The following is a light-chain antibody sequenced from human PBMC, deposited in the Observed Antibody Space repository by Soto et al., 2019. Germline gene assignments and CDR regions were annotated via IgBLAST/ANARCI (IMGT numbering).Light chain of an antibody. CDR1: QGISSY. CDR3: QQYNSYSWT. V-gene: IGKV1-5*01. CDR2: DAS. Sequence: DIQMTQSPSSLSASVGDRVTITCRASQGISSYLNWYQQKPGKAPKLLIYDASSLESGAPSRFSGSGSGTEFTLTISSLQPDDFATYYCQQYNSYSWTFGQGTKVDNK. J-gene: IGKJ1*01.